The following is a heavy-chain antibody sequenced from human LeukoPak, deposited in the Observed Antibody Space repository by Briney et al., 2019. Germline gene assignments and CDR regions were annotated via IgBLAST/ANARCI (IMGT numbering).Heavy chain of an antibody. V-gene: IGHV3-23*01. D-gene: IGHD6-19*01. J-gene: IGHJ4*02. Sequence: GGSLRLSCGASGFTFSRYAMSWVRQAPGKGLQWVSEIGGSGGAIYYADSVRGRFTISRDNAKNSLYLQMNSLRAEDTAVYYCARVGSGWFGFDYWGQGTLVTVSS. CDR2: IGGSGGAI. CDR3: ARVGSGWFGFDY. CDR1: GFTFSRYA.